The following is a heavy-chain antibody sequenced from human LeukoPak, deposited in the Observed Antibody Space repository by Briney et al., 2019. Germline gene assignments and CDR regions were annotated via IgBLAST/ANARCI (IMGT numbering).Heavy chain of an antibody. V-gene: IGHV1-69*04. Sequence: ASVKVSCKAFGGTFSSYAISWVRQAPGQGLEWMGRIIPILGIANYAQKFQGRVTITADKSTSTAYMELSSLRSEDTAVYYCARDFPSNFSGSYYFDCWGQGTLVTVSS. D-gene: IGHD1-26*01. CDR1: GGTFSSYA. J-gene: IGHJ4*02. CDR2: IIPILGIA. CDR3: ARDFPSNFSGSYYFDC.